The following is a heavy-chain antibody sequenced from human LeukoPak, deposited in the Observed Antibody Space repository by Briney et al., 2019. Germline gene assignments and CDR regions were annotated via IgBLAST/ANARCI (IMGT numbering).Heavy chain of an antibody. D-gene: IGHD2-2*01. CDR2: INPNSGGT. V-gene: IGHV1-2*02. CDR1: GYTFTGYY. CDR3: ARDDVVVPAASSPGYYYYGMDV. J-gene: IGHJ6*02. Sequence: ASVKVSCKASGYTFTGYYMHWVRQAPGQGLEWMGWINPNSGGTNYAQKFQGRVTMTRDTSISTAYMELSRLRSDDTAVYYCARDDVVVPAASSPGYYYYGMDVWGQGTTVTVSS.